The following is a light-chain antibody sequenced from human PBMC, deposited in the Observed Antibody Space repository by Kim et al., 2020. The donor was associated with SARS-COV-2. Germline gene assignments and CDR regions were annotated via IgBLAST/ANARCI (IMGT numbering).Light chain of an antibody. CDR1: QSVSSY. Sequence: EIVLTQSPATLSLSPGERATLSCRASQSVSSYLGWYQQKPGQAPRLLISDASNRATGTPPRFSGSGSGTDFTLTISSLEPEDFEVYYCQQRSTWPLTFGGGTKLEI. V-gene: IGKV3-11*01. J-gene: IGKJ4*01. CDR2: DAS. CDR3: QQRSTWPLT.